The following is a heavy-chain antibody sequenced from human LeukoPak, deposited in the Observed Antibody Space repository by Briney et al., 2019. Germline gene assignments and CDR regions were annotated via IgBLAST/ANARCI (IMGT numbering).Heavy chain of an antibody. CDR2: IYYSGST. J-gene: IGHJ4*02. Sequence: SKTLSLTCTVSGGSISSYYWSWIRQPPGKGLEWIGYIYYSGSTNYNPSLKSRVTISVDTSKNQFSLKLSSVTAADTAVYYCARAVTEYYDSSGYYPYYFDYWGQGTLVTVSS. V-gene: IGHV4-59*01. D-gene: IGHD3-22*01. CDR1: GGSISSYY. CDR3: ARAVTEYYDSSGYYPYYFDY.